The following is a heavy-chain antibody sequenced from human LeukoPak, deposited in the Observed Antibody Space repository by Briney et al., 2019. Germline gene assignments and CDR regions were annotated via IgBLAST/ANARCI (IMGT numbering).Heavy chain of an antibody. CDR2: IYPGDSDT. CDR3: ARRQTHNYDILTGPFDY. V-gene: IGHV5-51*01. Sequence: GESLKISCEGSGYTFTSYWIAWVRQMPGKGLEWMGIIYPGDSDTRYSPSFQGQVTISADKSISTAYLQWSSLTASDTAMYYCARRQTHNYDILTGPFDYWGQGTLVTVSS. D-gene: IGHD3-9*01. CDR1: GYTFTSYW. J-gene: IGHJ4*02.